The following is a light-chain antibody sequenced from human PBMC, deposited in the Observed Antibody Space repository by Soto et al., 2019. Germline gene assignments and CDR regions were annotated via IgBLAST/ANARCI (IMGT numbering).Light chain of an antibody. CDR3: QQYNTWHPKMA. J-gene: IGKJ1*01. V-gene: IGKV3-15*01. CDR1: QSVSSD. CDR2: GAS. Sequence: PGETATLSCRASQSVSSDLAWYQQRPGQAPRLLIYGASTRATGIPARFRGSGSGTEFRLTISSLQSEDFATYYCQQYNTWHPKMAFGRGTK.